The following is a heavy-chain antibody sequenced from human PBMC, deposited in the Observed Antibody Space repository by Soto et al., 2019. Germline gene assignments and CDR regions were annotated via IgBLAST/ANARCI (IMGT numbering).Heavy chain of an antibody. CDR1: GGSISSYY. CDR3: ARGSDYYYMDV. Sequence: SETLSLTCTVSGGSISSYYWSWIRQPPGKGLEWIGYIYYSGSTNYNPSLKSRVTISVDTSKNQFSLKLSSVTAADTAVYYCARGSDYYYMDVWGKGTTVTVSS. J-gene: IGHJ6*03. CDR2: IYYSGST. V-gene: IGHV4-59*08.